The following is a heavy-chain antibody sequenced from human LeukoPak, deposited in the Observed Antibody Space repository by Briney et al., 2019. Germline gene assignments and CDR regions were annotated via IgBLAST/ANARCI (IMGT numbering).Heavy chain of an antibody. J-gene: IGHJ4*02. CDR2: IKQDGSKK. Sequence: TGGSLRLSCVASGFPFSSYWMTWVRQAPGKGLEWVANIKQDGSKKSYVDSVKGRFTISRDNAKGTLYLQMNGLRAEDTAVYYCVRDGDAFNFDYWGQGTLVTVSS. CDR3: VRDGDAFNFDY. D-gene: IGHD5-24*01. V-gene: IGHV3-7*01. CDR1: GFPFSSYW.